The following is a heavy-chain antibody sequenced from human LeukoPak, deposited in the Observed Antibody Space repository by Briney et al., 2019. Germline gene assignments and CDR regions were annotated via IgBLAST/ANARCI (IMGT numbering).Heavy chain of an antibody. CDR3: ASRAKAEWWYRAVSEYFQH. CDR2: INHSGST. J-gene: IGHJ1*01. V-gene: IGHV4-34*01. D-gene: IGHD2-15*01. Sequence: NTSETLSLTCAVYGGSFSGYYWSWIRQPPGKGLEWIGEINHSGSTNYNPSLKSRVTISVDTSKNQFSLKLSSVTAADTAVYYCASRAKAEWWYRAVSEYFQHWGQGTLVTVSS. CDR1: GGSFSGYY.